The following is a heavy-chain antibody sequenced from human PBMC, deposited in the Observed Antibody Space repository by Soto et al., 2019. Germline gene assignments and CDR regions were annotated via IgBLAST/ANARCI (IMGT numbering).Heavy chain of an antibody. J-gene: IGHJ4*02. CDR1: GFTFSSYG. CDR3: ARAPPGYDFWSGYLPDY. D-gene: IGHD3-3*01. CDR2: IWYDGSNK. Sequence: QVQLVESGGGVVQPGRSLRLSCAASGFTFSSYGMHWVRQAPGKGLEWVAVIWYDGSNKYYADSVKGRFTISRDNSKNTLYLKMNSLRAEDTAVYYCARAPPGYDFWSGYLPDYWGQGTLVTVSS. V-gene: IGHV3-33*01.